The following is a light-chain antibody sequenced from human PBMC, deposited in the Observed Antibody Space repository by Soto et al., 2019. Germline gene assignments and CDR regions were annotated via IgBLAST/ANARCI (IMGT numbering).Light chain of an antibody. J-gene: IGLJ2*01. CDR2: DVN. CDR1: SSDVGGYNY. CDR3: SSHAGGQNVV. V-gene: IGLV2-8*01. Sequence: QSALTQPPSASGSPGQSVTISCTGTSSDVGGYNYVSWYQQHPGIAPKVMIYDVNKRPSGVPDRFSGSKSGNTASLTVSGLQAEDEGDYYCSSHAGGQNVVFGGGTKLTVL.